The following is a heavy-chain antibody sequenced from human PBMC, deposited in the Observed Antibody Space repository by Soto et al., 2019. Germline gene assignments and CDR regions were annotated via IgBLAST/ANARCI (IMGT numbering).Heavy chain of an antibody. J-gene: IGHJ6*02. CDR1: GYTFTSYY. V-gene: IGHV1-46*01. CDR2: INPSGGST. Sequence: ASVKVSCKASGYTFTSYYMHWVRQAPGQGLEWMGIINPSGGSTSYAQKFQGRVTMTRDTSTSTVYMELSSLRSEDTAVYYCARVSIPDDYYYGMDVWGQGTTVTVSS. CDR3: ARVSIPDDYYYGMDV.